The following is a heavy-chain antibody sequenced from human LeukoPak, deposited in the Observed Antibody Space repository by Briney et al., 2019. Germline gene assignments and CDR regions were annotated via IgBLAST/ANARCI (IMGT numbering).Heavy chain of an antibody. Sequence: KSSETLSLTCAVYGGSFSGYYWSWIRQPPGKGLEWIGEINHSGSTNYNPSLKSRVTISVDTSKNQFSLKLSSVTAADTAVYYCASWGPRLESVEHAFDIWGQGTMVTVSS. CDR3: ASWGPRLESVEHAFDI. D-gene: IGHD3-16*01. J-gene: IGHJ3*02. CDR1: GGSFSGYY. CDR2: INHSGST. V-gene: IGHV4-34*01.